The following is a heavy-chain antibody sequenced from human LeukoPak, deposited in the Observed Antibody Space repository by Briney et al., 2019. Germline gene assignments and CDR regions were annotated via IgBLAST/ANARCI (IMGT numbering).Heavy chain of an antibody. J-gene: IGHJ4*02. Sequence: PSETLSLTCTVSGGSISSYYWSWIRQPPGKGLEWIGEINHSGSTNYNPSLKSRVTISVDTSKNQFSLKLSSVTAADTAVYYCARQGYYGSGSYSYWGQGTLVTVSS. CDR2: INHSGST. CDR3: ARQGYYGSGSYSY. D-gene: IGHD3-10*01. V-gene: IGHV4-34*01. CDR1: GGSISSYY.